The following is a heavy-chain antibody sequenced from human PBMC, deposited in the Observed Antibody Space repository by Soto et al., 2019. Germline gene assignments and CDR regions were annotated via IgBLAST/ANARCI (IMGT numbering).Heavy chain of an antibody. D-gene: IGHD3-22*01. V-gene: IGHV3-15*07. CDR3: YAYYDSGGYYIDH. J-gene: IGHJ4*02. Sequence: GGSLRLSCAASDFTFSNAWMNWVRQAPGKGLEWVGRIKSKTDGGTTDYAAPVKGRFTISRDDSKNTLYLEMDSLKTEDTGVYYCYAYYDSGGYYIDHWGQGTLVTVSS. CDR1: DFTFSNAW. CDR2: IKSKTDGGTT.